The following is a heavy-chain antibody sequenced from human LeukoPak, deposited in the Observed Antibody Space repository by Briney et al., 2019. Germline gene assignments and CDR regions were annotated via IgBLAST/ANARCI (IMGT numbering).Heavy chain of an antibody. CDR1: GYTFTRYG. V-gene: IGHV1-18*01. Sequence: GASVKVSCKASGYTFTRYGISWVRQAPGQGLEWMGWINTYNGNTDYAQKLQGRVTMTTDTSTSTAYMELRSLRSDGTALYYCATNYYDSSGYYSIDYWGQGTLVTVSS. CDR2: INTYNGNT. D-gene: IGHD3-22*01. J-gene: IGHJ4*02. CDR3: ATNYYDSSGYYSIDY.